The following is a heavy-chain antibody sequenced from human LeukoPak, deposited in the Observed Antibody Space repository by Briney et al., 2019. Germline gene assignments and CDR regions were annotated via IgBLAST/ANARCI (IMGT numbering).Heavy chain of an antibody. Sequence: SETLSLTCTVSGGSISSSSYYWGWIRQPPGKGLEWIGSMSYSGSTYYNPSLKSRVTISVATSKNQFSLKLSSVTAADTAVYYCGRFGLKNWNYVDYWGQGTLVTVSS. V-gene: IGHV4-39*01. CDR1: GGSISSSSYY. CDR3: GRFGLKNWNYVDY. CDR2: MSYSGST. J-gene: IGHJ4*02. D-gene: IGHD3/OR15-3a*01.